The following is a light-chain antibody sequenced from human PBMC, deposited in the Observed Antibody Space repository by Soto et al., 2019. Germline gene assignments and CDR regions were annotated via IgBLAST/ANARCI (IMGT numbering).Light chain of an antibody. V-gene: IGKV1-27*01. J-gene: IGKJ1*01. CDR2: AAS. CDR3: QKYNSAPRT. Sequence: DIQMTQSPSSLSASVGDRVTITCRASQGISNFLAWYQQKPGKVPKLLMYAASTLQSGAPLRFSGSGSGTDFTLTISSLQPEDVATYYCQKYNSAPRTFGQGTKVEIK. CDR1: QGISNF.